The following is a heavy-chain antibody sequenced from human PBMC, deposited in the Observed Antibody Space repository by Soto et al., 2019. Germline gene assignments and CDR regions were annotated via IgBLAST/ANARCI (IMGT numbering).Heavy chain of an antibody. V-gene: IGHV4-61*08. CDR3: ARVPIDTYMIYWSDP. Sequence: SETLSLTCTVSGDSVSSGDYYWTWIRQPPGKGLEWVGHIYFSGRTNYIPSLESRVTISLDTSKNQFSLKLTSVTAADTAVYYCARVPIDTYMIYWSDPWGQGTLVTVSS. D-gene: IGHD3-16*01. CDR1: GDSVSSGDYY. CDR2: IYFSGRT. J-gene: IGHJ5*02.